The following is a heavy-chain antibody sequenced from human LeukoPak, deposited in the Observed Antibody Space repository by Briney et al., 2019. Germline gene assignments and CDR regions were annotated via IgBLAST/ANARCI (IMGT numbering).Heavy chain of an antibody. J-gene: IGHJ4*02. CDR1: GYTFTSYW. V-gene: IGHV5-51*01. Sequence: GGSLKISCKASGYTFTSYWIGWVRQMPGKGLEWMGIVWPDDSDTRYSPSFQGQVTISADKSSTTTYLQWNSLKASDTAVYLCARLVGKIQSVXXXYFDYWGQGALVTVSS. CDR2: VWPDDSDT. CDR3: ARLVGKIQSVXXXYFDY. D-gene: IGHD2-2*01.